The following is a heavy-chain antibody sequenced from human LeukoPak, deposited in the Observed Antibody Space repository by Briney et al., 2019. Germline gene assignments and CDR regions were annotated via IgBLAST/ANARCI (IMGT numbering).Heavy chain of an antibody. CDR1: GGSISNYY. Sequence: SETLSLTCTVSGGSISNYYWRWIRQPPGKGLEWIGYIYYSGSTNYNPSLKSRVTISVDTSKNRFSLKLSSVTAADTAVYYCARSRDAYNAPDYWGQGTLVTVSS. V-gene: IGHV4-59*01. J-gene: IGHJ4*02. CDR2: IYYSGST. CDR3: ARSRDAYNAPDY. D-gene: IGHD5-24*01.